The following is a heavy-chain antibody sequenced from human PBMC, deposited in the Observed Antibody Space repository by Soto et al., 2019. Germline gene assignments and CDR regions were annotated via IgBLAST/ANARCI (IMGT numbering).Heavy chain of an antibody. CDR3: ARGPTLAVAGVIFARRDIDQYKYGMDV. CDR2: MNPNSGNT. D-gene: IGHD6-19*01. J-gene: IGHJ6*02. CDR1: GYTFTSYE. Sequence: ASVKVSCKASGYTFTSYEINWVRQATGQGLEWMGWMNPNSGNTDYAQKFQGRVIMTRNNSIGTADMELSSLRFEDTAVYYCARGPTLAVAGVIFARRDIDQYKYGMDVWG. V-gene: IGHV1-8*01.